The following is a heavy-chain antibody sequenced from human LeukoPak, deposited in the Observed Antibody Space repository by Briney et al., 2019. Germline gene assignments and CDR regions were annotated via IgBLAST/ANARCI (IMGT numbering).Heavy chain of an antibody. J-gene: IGHJ5*02. Sequence: PGGSLRLSCAASGFTFSHAWMSWVRQAPGRGLEWVGRIKSKTDGGTTDYAAPVKGRFTISRDDSKNTLYLQMNSLKTEDTAVYYCTTEDVLLWFRELPWVQGTLVTVSS. CDR3: TTEDVLLWFRELP. V-gene: IGHV3-15*01. CDR1: GFTFSHAW. D-gene: IGHD3-10*01. CDR2: IKSKTDGGTT.